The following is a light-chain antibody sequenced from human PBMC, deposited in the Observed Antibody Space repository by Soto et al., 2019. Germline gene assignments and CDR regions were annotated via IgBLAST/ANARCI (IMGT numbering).Light chain of an antibody. CDR3: SSYAGRTLYV. CDR2: EVT. J-gene: IGLJ1*01. V-gene: IGLV2-8*01. Sequence: VLTQPPSASGSPGQSVTISCTGTSSDVGGYYYVSWYQQRPGKAPKLLIHEVTKRPSGVPDRFSGSKSGNTASLTVSGLQAEDEADYYCSSYAGRTLYVFGTGTKVTVL. CDR1: SSDVGGYYY.